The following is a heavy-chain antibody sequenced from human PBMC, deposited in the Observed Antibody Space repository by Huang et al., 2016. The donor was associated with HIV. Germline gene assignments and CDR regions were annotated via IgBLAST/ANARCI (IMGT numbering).Heavy chain of an antibody. J-gene: IGHJ4*02. D-gene: IGHD1-26*01. CDR3: ARSSGELGAPHN. CDR1: GFPFSDYY. CDR2: SSSSGMDI. Sequence: QVQLVESGGGLVKPGGSLRLSCAASGFPFSDYYMSWIRQAPGKRLEWVSYSSSSGMDIYYTGSVKGRFTISRDNAKNSLYLQMNSLRAEDTAVYYCARSSGELGAPHNWGQGTLVTVSS. V-gene: IGHV3-11*01.